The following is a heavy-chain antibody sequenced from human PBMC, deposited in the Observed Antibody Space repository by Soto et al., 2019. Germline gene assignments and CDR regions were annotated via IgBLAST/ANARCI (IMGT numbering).Heavy chain of an antibody. CDR3: ARKGITMVRGVIIMRNWFDP. Sequence: PSETLSLTCTVSGGSISSSSYYWGWIRQPPGKGLEWIGNIYYSGSTYYNPSLKSRVTISVDTSKNQFSLKLSSVTAADTAVYYCARKGITMVRGVIIMRNWFDPWGKGTLVTVSS. CDR2: IYYSGST. D-gene: IGHD3-10*01. J-gene: IGHJ5*02. V-gene: IGHV4-39*07. CDR1: GGSISSSSYY.